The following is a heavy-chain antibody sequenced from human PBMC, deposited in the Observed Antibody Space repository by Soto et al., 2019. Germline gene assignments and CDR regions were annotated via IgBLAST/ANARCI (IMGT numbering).Heavy chain of an antibody. CDR3: ASSITAGYPYYYGMDV. D-gene: IGHD3-3*01. V-gene: IGHV1-69*13. CDR1: GGTFSSYA. J-gene: IGHJ6*02. CDR2: IIPIFGTA. Sequence: ASVKVSCKASGGTFSSYAISWVRQAPGQGLEWMGGIIPIFGTANYAQKFQGRVTITADESTSTAYMELSSLRSEDTAVYYCASSITAGYPYYYGMDVWGQGTTVTVSS.